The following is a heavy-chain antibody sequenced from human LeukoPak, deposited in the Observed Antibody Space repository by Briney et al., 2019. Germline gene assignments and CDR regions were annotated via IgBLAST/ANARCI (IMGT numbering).Heavy chain of an antibody. CDR1: GGSISSYY. D-gene: IGHD4-17*01. CDR3: ARDIGEVTTEGADAFDL. J-gene: IGHJ3*01. V-gene: IGHV4-59*12. CDR2: IYYSGST. Sequence: SETLSLTCTVSGGSISSYYWSWIRQPPGKGLEWIGYIYYSGSTDYNPSLKSRVTISVDTSKNHFSLKLSSVTAADTAVYYCARDIGEVTTEGADAFDLWGQGTMVTVSS.